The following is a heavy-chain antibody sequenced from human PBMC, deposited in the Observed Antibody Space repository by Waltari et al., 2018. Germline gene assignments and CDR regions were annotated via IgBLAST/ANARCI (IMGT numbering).Heavy chain of an antibody. Sequence: QLQLQESGPGLVQPSETLSLPCTASRSPIRTTNYYWGGVRQPPGKGLEWIGSFSKSGTTYYNPSLKSRVTISVDTSNNQFSLKLNSVTAADTAVYYCVRGYPDIVATISDYWGQGTLVIVSS. CDR3: VRGYPDIVATISDY. J-gene: IGHJ4*02. D-gene: IGHD5-12*01. CDR1: RSPIRTTNYY. CDR2: FSKSGTT. V-gene: IGHV4-39*07.